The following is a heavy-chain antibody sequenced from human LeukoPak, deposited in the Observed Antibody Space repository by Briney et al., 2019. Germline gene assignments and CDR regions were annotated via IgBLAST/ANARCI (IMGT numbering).Heavy chain of an antibody. Sequence: ASVKVSCKASGYTFTGYYMHWVRQAPGQGLEWMGRINPNSGGTNYAQKFQGRVTMTRDTSISTAYMELSRLRSDDTAAYYCARRGVGYCSGGSCYNLDYWGQGTLVTVSS. CDR2: INPNSGGT. CDR3: ARRGVGYCSGGSCYNLDY. CDR1: GYTFTGYY. V-gene: IGHV1-2*06. D-gene: IGHD2-15*01. J-gene: IGHJ4*02.